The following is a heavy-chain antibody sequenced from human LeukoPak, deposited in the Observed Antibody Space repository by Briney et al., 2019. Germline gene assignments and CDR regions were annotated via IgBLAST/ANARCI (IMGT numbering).Heavy chain of an antibody. V-gene: IGHV3-30*01. J-gene: IGHJ6*03. CDR2: IPFDGRDK. CDR3: ARGREMATIGYMDV. D-gene: IGHD5-24*01. Sequence: PGRSLRLSCAASGFAFTGSIMHWVRQAPGKGLEWVAVIPFDGRDKYYADSVKGRFTISRDNSKNTLYLQMNSLRAEDTAVYYCARGREMATIGYMDVWGEGTTVTVSS. CDR1: GFAFTGSI.